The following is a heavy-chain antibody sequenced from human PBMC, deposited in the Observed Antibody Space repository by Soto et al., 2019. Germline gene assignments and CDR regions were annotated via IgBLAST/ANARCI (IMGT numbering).Heavy chain of an antibody. D-gene: IGHD3-10*01. V-gene: IGHV4-59*01. Sequence: TLSLTCAVSGGSINSYYWSWIRQPPGKGLEWIGYIYYSGSTNYNPSLKSRVTISIDTSKNQFSLKLTSVTAADTAVYYCARANSNSMVRYNWFDPWGQGTLVTVSS. J-gene: IGHJ5*02. CDR2: IYYSGST. CDR1: GGSINSYY. CDR3: ARANSNSMVRYNWFDP.